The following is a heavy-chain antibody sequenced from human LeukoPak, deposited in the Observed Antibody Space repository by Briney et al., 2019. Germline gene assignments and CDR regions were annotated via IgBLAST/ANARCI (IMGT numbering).Heavy chain of an antibody. Sequence: ASVKVSCMASGYTFTSYVINWVRPATGQGLEWMGWMNPNSGNTGYAQKFQGRVTMTRNTSISTAYMELSSLRSEDTAVYYCARGIFGVVIGSPYRGQGTLVTVSS. CDR1: GYTFTSYV. CDR3: ARGIFGVVIGSPY. CDR2: MNPNSGNT. D-gene: IGHD3-3*01. J-gene: IGHJ4*02. V-gene: IGHV1-8*01.